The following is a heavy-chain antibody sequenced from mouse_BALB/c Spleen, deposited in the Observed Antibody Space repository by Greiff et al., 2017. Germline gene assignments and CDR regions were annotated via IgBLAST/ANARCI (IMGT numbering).Heavy chain of an antibody. CDR1: GFAFSSYD. Sequence: EVQGVESGGGLVKPGGSLKLSCAASGFAFSSYDMSWVRQTPEKRLEWVAYISSGGGSTYYPDTVKGRFTISRDNAKNTLYLQMSSLKSEDTAMYYCARQGVRRDYFDYWGQGTTLTVSS. V-gene: IGHV5-12-1*01. CDR2: ISSGGGST. D-gene: IGHD2-14*01. CDR3: ARQGVRRDYFDY. J-gene: IGHJ2*01.